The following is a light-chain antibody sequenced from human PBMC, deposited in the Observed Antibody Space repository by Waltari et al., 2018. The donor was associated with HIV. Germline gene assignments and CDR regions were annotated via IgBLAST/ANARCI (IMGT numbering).Light chain of an antibody. CDR1: NIGAGS. V-gene: IGLV3-21*04. CDR3: QVWDGNSGHYV. Sequence: SIVLTQPPSVSVAPGKTAVITCGGSNIGAGSVYWYQQKPGQAPVVVMHFDNDRASGIPERFSASSSGNTATLTITRVEAGDEADYYCQVWDGNSGHYVFGTGTEVTV. CDR2: FDN. J-gene: IGLJ1*01.